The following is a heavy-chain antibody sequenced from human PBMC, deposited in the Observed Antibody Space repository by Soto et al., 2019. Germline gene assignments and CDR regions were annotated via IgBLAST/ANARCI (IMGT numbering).Heavy chain of an antibody. J-gene: IGHJ3*02. D-gene: IGHD2-2*01. CDR3: ARDLGYCSSTSCYHDAFDI. CDR2: ISSSSTNI. V-gene: IGHV3-21*01. CDR1: GFTFTNYW. Sequence: GGSLRLSCAASGFTFTNYWMHWVRQAPGKGLEWVSRISSSSTNINYADSVKGRFTISRDNAKNSLYLQMNSLRAEDTAVYYCARDLGYCSSTSCYHDAFDIWGQGTMVTVSS.